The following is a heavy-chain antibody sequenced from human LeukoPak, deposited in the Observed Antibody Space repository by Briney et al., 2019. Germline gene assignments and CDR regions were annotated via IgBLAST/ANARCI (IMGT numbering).Heavy chain of an antibody. J-gene: IGHJ4*02. Sequence: SETLSLTCTVSGGSISSYYRSWIRQPPGKGLEWIGYIYYSGSTNYNPSLKSRVTISVDTSKNQFSLKLSSVTAADTAVYYCARYCSSTSCYGGLDYWGQGTLVTVPS. CDR2: IYYSGST. CDR1: GGSISSYY. D-gene: IGHD2-2*01. CDR3: ARYCSSTSCYGGLDY. V-gene: IGHV4-59*01.